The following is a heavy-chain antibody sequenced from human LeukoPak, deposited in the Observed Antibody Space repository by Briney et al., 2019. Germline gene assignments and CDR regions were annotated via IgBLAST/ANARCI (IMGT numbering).Heavy chain of an antibody. CDR2: VNPNSGGT. D-gene: IGHD3-22*01. V-gene: IGHV1-2*06. CDR1: GYTFTGYY. Sequence: AASVKVSCKASGYTFTGYYMHWVRQAPGQGLEWMGRVNPNSGGTNYAQKFQGRVTMTRDTSISTAYMELSRLRSDDTAVYYCARDLYDSSGYYYSGFDYWGQGTLVTVSS. CDR3: ARDLYDSSGYYYSGFDY. J-gene: IGHJ4*02.